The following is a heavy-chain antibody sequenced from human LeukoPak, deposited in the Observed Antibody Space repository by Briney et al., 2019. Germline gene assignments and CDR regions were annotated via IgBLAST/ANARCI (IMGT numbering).Heavy chain of an antibody. V-gene: IGHV3-21*01. CDR2: ISSSSSYI. CDR3: ARDLPIAAAQGY. D-gene: IGHD6-13*01. CDR1: GFTFSSYS. J-gene: IGHJ4*02. Sequence: PGGSLRLSCAASGFTFSSYSMNWVRQAPGKGLEWVSSISSSSSYIYYAGSVKGRFTISRDNAKNSLYLQMNSLRAEDTAVYYCARDLPIAAAQGYWGQGTLVTVSS.